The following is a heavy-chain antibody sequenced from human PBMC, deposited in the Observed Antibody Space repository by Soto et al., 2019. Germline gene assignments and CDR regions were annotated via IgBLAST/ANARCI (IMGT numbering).Heavy chain of an antibody. J-gene: IGHJ5*02. CDR2: ISYDGSNK. D-gene: IGHD6-13*01. V-gene: IGHV3-30*18. CDR3: AKEAYSSSWYSFWFDP. CDR1: GFTFSSYG. Sequence: WGSLRLSCAASGFTFSSYGMHWVRQAPGKGLEWVAVISYDGSNKYYADSVKGRFTISRDNSKNTLYLQMNSLRAEDTAVYYCAKEAYSSSWYSFWFDPWGQGTLVTVSS.